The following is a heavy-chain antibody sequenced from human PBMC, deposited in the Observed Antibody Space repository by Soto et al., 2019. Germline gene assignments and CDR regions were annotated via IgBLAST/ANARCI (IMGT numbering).Heavy chain of an antibody. CDR3: ATDRMYTDYTLYS. J-gene: IGHJ4*02. V-gene: IGHV3-15*01. Sequence: EVQLVASGGDLVKPGGSLRLSCANSGITFTDAWLSWVRQAPGKGLEWVGRVRSKTDGGTADYAAPVNGRFTISRDDSKNTLYLQMNSLKTEDTAVYYCATDRMYTDYTLYSWGQGTLVTVSS. CDR2: VRSKTDGGTA. D-gene: IGHD4-4*01. CDR1: GITFTDAW.